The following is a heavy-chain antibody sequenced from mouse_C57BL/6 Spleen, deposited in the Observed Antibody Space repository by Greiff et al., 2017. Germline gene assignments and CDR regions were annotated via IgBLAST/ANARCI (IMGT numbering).Heavy chain of an antibody. CDR2: IHPNSGST. CDR3: ARTGYYSNYVDY. V-gene: IGHV1-64*01. D-gene: IGHD2-5*01. J-gene: IGHJ2*01. CDR1: GYTFTSYW. Sequence: VQLQQPGAELVKPGASVKLSCKASGYTFTSYWMHWVKQRPGQGLEWIGMIHPNSGSTNYNEKFKSKATLTVDKSSSTAYMQLSSLTSEDSAVYYCARTGYYSNYVDYWGQGTTLTVSS.